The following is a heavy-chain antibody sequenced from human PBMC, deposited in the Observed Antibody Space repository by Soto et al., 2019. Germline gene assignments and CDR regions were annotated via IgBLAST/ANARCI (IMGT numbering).Heavy chain of an antibody. CDR2: IYYSGST. Sequence: SETLSLTCTVSGGSISSGGYYWSWIRQHPGKGLEWIGYIYYSGSTYYNPSLKSRVTISVDTSKNQFSLKLSSVTAADTAVYYCAREGGLGYCSSTSCYVIDYWGQGTLVTVSS. CDR3: AREGGLGYCSSTSCYVIDY. D-gene: IGHD2-2*01. J-gene: IGHJ4*02. CDR1: GGSISSGGYY. V-gene: IGHV4-31*03.